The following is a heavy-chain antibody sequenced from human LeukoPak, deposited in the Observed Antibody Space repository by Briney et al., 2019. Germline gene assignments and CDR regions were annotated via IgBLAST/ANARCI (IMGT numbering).Heavy chain of an antibody. Sequence: GRSLRLSCAASGFTFSSYAMSWVRQAPGKGLEWVSAISGSGGSTYYADSVKGRFTISRDNSKNTLYLQMNSLRAEDTAVYYCAKGFKRFLEWLLYFYYFDYWGQGTLVTVSS. J-gene: IGHJ4*02. CDR2: ISGSGGST. D-gene: IGHD3-3*01. CDR3: AKGFKRFLEWLLYFYYFDY. CDR1: GFTFSSYA. V-gene: IGHV3-23*01.